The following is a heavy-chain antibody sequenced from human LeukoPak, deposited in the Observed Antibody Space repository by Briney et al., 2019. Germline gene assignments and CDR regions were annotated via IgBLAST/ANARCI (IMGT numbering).Heavy chain of an antibody. D-gene: IGHD5-18*01. V-gene: IGHV4-59*08. Sequence: SETLSLTCTVSGGSISSYYWSWIRQPPGKGLEWIGYIYYSGSTNYNPSLKSRVTISVDTSKNQFSLKLSSVTAADTAVYYCARAQRGYSDAFDIWGQGTMVTVSS. J-gene: IGHJ3*02. CDR3: ARAQRGYSDAFDI. CDR1: GGSISSYY. CDR2: IYYSGST.